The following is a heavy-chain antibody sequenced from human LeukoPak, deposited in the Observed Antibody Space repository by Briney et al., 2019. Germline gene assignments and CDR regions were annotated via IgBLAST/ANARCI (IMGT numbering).Heavy chain of an antibody. D-gene: IGHD2-21*01. CDR2: INPNSGGT. V-gene: IGHV1-2*02. CDR1: GYTFTGYY. J-gene: IGHJ4*02. CDR3: ARGRQVIGIAQTL. Sequence: ASVKVSCKASGYTFTGYYMHWVRQAPGQVLEWMGWINPNSGGTNYAQKFQGRVTMTRDTSISTAYMELSRLRSDDTAVYYCARGRQVIGIAQTLWGQGTLVTVSS.